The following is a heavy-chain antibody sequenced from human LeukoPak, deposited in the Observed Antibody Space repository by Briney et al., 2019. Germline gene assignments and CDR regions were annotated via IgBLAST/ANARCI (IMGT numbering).Heavy chain of an antibody. D-gene: IGHD4-11*01. CDR3: ARDADRGYHYHDYIGP. J-gene: IGHJ5*02. CDR1: GYTFTDYF. V-gene: IGHV1-2*02. CDR2: IDPNSGGT. Sequence: ASVKVSCKASGYTFTDYFMHWVRQAPGQGLEWMGWIDPNSGGTKYAQNFQGRVTLTSDTSISTAYMELTRLTSDDMAVYYCARDADRGYHYHDYIGPWGQGTLVTVSS.